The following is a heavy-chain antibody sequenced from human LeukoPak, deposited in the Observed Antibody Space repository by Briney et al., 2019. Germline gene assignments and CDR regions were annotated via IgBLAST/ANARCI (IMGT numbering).Heavy chain of an antibody. D-gene: IGHD1-14*01. CDR2: ISYDGSNK. CDR3: AKGGGYRTRTKPLNWFDP. CDR1: GFTFSSYG. V-gene: IGHV3-30*18. J-gene: IGHJ5*02. Sequence: PGGSLRLSCAASGFTFSSYGMHWVRQAPGKGLEWVAVISYDGSNKYYADSVKGRFTISRDNSKNTLYLQMNSLRAEDTAVYYCAKGGGYRTRTKPLNWFDPWGQGTLVTVSS.